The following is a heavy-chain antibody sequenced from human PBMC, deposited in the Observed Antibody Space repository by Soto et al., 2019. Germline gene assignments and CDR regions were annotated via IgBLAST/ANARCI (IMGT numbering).Heavy chain of an antibody. CDR2: INPNSGGT. J-gene: IGHJ3*02. CDR3: ARAPGPPKAARYAFDI. Sequence: ASVKVSCKASGYTFTGYYMHWVRQAPGQGLEWMGWINPNSGGTNYAQKFQGWVTMTRDTSISTAYMELSRLRSDDTAVYYCARAPGPPKAARYAFDIWGQGTMVTVSS. D-gene: IGHD6-6*01. CDR1: GYTFTGYY. V-gene: IGHV1-2*04.